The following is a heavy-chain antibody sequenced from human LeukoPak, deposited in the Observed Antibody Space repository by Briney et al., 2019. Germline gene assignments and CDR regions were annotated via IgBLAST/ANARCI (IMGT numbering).Heavy chain of an antibody. CDR3: AKYYYGLGSYGRYFDY. CDR2: ISGSGDST. J-gene: IGHJ4*02. CDR1: GFPFRSYA. D-gene: IGHD3-10*01. Sequence: PTGGSLRLSCAASGFPFRSYAMSWVRQAPGKGLEWVSSISGSGDSTFYADSVKGRLTISRDNSKDTLFVQMNSLRVEDTAVYYCAKYYYGLGSYGRYFDYWGQGTLVTVSS. V-gene: IGHV3-23*01.